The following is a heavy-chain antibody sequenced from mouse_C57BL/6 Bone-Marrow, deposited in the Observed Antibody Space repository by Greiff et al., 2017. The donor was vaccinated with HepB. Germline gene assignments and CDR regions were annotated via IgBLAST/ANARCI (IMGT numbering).Heavy chain of an antibody. CDR2: IYPGDGDT. CDR3: ARWYYGSSEDWYFDV. V-gene: IGHV1-80*01. D-gene: IGHD1-1*01. Sequence: QVQLQQSGAELVKPGASVKISCKASCYAFSSYWMNWVKQRPGKGLEWIGQIYPGDGDTNYNGKFKGKATLTADKSSSTAYMQLSSLTSEDSAVYFCARWYYGSSEDWYFDVWGTGTTVTVSS. CDR1: CYAFSSYW. J-gene: IGHJ1*03.